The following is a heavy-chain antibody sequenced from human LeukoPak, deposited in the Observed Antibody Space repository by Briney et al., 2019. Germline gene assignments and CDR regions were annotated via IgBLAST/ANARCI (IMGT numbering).Heavy chain of an antibody. V-gene: IGHV4-31*03. CDR3: ARESGGYSYHFDY. Sequence: SQTLSLACTVSGGSISSGGYYWSWIRQHPGKGLEWIGYIYYSGSTYYNPSLKSRVIISVDTSKNQFSLKLSSVTAADTAVYYCARESGGYSYHFDYWGQGTLVTVSS. J-gene: IGHJ4*02. CDR1: GGSISSGGYY. D-gene: IGHD5-18*01. CDR2: IYYSGST.